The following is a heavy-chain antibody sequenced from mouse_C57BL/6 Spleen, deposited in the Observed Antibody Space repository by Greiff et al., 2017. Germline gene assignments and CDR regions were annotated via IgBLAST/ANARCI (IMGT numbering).Heavy chain of an antibody. CDR3: ARGYYGNFWYFDV. CDR1: GYSITSGYY. V-gene: IGHV3-6*01. J-gene: IGHJ1*03. D-gene: IGHD2-1*01. CDR2: ISYDGSN. Sequence: VQLQQSGPGLVKPSQSLSLTCSVTGYSITSGYYWNWIRQFPGNKLEWMGYISYDGSNNYNPSLKNRISITRDTSKNQFFLKLNSVTTEDTATYYCARGYYGNFWYFDVWGTGTTVTVSS.